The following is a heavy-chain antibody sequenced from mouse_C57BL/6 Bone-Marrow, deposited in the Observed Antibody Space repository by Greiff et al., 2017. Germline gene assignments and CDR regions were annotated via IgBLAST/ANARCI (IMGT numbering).Heavy chain of an antibody. CDR2: ISDGGSYT. D-gene: IGHD4-1*01. CDR1: GFTFSSYA. Sequence: EVKVEESGGGLVKPGGSLKLSCAASGFTFSSYAMSWVRQTPEKRLEWVATISDGGSYTYYPDNVKGRFTISRDNAKNNLYLQMSHLKSEDTAMYYCARRGVTGSYYFDYWGQGTTRTVSS. V-gene: IGHV5-4*03. J-gene: IGHJ2*01. CDR3: ARRGVTGSYYFDY.